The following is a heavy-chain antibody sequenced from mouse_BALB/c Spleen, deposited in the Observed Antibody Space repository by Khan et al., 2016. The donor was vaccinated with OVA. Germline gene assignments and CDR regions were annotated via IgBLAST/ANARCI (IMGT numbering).Heavy chain of an antibody. CDR1: GYTFINYW. J-gene: IGHJ2*01. CDR3: ARRGQRWDWEN. V-gene: IGHV1-7*01. CDR2: INPSTGYT. D-gene: IGHD4-1*01. Sequence: VQLKESGAELAKPGASVKMSCKASGYTFINYWILWVKQRPGQGLEWIVYINPSTGYTEYNQNFNDKATLTADKSSSTAYMQLSSLTSEDYEVYYCARRGQRWDWENWGKGTTRTVSS.